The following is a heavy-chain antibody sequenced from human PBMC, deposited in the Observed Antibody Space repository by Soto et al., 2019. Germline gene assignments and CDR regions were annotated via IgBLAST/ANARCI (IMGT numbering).Heavy chain of an antibody. CDR2: IRSKANSYAT. D-gene: IGHD6-13*01. V-gene: IGHV3-73*02. CDR1: GFTFSGSA. CDR3: TETSSWGNY. Sequence: EVQLVESGGGLVQPGGSLELSCAASGFTFSGSAMHWVRQASGKGLEWVGRIRSKANSYATAYAASVKGRFTISRDDSKNTAYLQMNSLKTEDTAVYYCTETSSWGNYWGQGTLVTVSS. J-gene: IGHJ4*02.